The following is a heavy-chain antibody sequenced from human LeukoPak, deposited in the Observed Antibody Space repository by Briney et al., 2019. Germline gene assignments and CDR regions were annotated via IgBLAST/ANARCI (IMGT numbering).Heavy chain of an antibody. Sequence: PGESLKISCKASGYVFTSYWVGWVRHMPGKGLEWLGFIYPADSDTRYGPSFQGQVTMSVDKSINIAYLQWSSLKASDTAMYYCVRGGGLWGQGTLVTVSS. CDR2: IYPADSDT. J-gene: IGHJ4*02. CDR1: GYVFTSYW. V-gene: IGHV5-51*01. D-gene: IGHD6-25*01. CDR3: VRGGGL.